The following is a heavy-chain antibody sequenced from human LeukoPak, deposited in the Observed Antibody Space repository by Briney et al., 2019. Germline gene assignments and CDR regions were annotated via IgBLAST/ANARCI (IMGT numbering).Heavy chain of an antibody. CDR2: ISYDGNNK. V-gene: IGHV3-30-3*01. D-gene: IGHD6-6*01. J-gene: IGHJ4*02. Sequence: SLRLSCAASGFRFSSYAMHWVRQAPGKGLEWVTIISYDGNNKYYADSVKGRFTISRDNSKNWLYLQMDSLRAEDTAVYYCAREGGVVHFDYWGQGTLVTVSS. CDR3: AREGGVVHFDY. CDR1: GFRFSSYA.